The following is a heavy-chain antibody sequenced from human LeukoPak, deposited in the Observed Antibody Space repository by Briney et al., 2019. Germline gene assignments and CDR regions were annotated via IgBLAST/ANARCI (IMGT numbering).Heavy chain of an antibody. CDR2: INPDSGGT. V-gene: IGHV1-2*06. Sequence: GASVKVSCKASGYTFTGYYMHWVRQAPGQGLEWMGRINPDSGGTNYAQKFQGRVTMTRDTSFNTAYMDLSRLRSDDTAVYYCARGRNSVYYFNVVGPYYFDYWGQGTLVTVSS. CDR1: GYTFTGYY. D-gene: IGHD3-22*01. J-gene: IGHJ4*02. CDR3: ARGRNSVYYFNVVGPYYFDY.